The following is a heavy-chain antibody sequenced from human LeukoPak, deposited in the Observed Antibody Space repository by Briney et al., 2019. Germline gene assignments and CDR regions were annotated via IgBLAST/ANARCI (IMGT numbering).Heavy chain of an antibody. V-gene: IGHV4-34*01. CDR3: ARVPRSYYFDY. CDR2: INHSGST. CDR1: GGSFSGYY. D-gene: IGHD3-16*02. Sequence: PETLSLTCVVYGGSFSGYYWSWIRQPPGKGLEWIGEINHSGSTNYNSSLKSRVTISVDTSKNQFSLKLRSVTAADTAVYYCARVPRSYYFDYWGQGTLVTVSS. J-gene: IGHJ4*02.